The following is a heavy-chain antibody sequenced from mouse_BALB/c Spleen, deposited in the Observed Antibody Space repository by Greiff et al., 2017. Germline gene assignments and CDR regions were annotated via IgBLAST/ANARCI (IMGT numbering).Heavy chain of an antibody. CDR3: ARNYGNYYAMDY. V-gene: IGHV2-2*02. J-gene: IGHJ4*01. CDR2: IWSGGST. D-gene: IGHD2-1*01. Sequence: VQGVESGPGLVQPSQSLSITCTVSGFSLTSYGVHWVRQSPGKGLEWLGVIWSGGSTDYNAAFISRLSISKDNSKSQVFFKMNSLQANDTAIYYCARNYGNYYAMDYWGQGTAVTVAS. CDR1: GFSLTSYG.